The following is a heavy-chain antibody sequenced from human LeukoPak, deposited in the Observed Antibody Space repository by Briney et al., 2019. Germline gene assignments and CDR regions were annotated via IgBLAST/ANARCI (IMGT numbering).Heavy chain of an antibody. CDR2: IIPIFGTA. Sequence: SVKVSCTASGGTFSSYAISWVRQAPGQGLEWMGGIIPIFGTANYAQKFQGRVTITADESTSTAYMELSSLRSEDTAVYYCASPYYDSSGYYYLGYWGQGTLVTVSS. CDR3: ASPYYDSSGYYYLGY. V-gene: IGHV1-69*01. CDR1: GGTFSSYA. J-gene: IGHJ4*02. D-gene: IGHD3-22*01.